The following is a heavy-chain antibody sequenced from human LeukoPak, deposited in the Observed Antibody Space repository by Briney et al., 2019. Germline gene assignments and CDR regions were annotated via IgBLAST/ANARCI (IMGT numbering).Heavy chain of an antibody. V-gene: IGHV3-23*01. Sequence: GGSLRLSCAASGFTFSSYAMSWVRQAPGKGLEWVSAISGSGGSTCYADSVKGRFTISRDNSKNTLYLQMNSLRAEDTAVYYCAKDLVATIPEHYFDYWGQGTLVTVSS. D-gene: IGHD5-12*01. CDR2: ISGSGGST. CDR1: GFTFSSYA. CDR3: AKDLVATIPEHYFDY. J-gene: IGHJ4*02.